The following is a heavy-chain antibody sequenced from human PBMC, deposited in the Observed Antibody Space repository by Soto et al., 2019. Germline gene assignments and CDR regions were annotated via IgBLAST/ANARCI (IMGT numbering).Heavy chain of an antibody. CDR3: AKVSDGATPGNCMDV. J-gene: IGHJ6*02. D-gene: IGHD1-7*01. CDR1: GFTFSSYG. CDR2: ISYDGSNK. Sequence: PGGSLRLSCAASGFTFSSYGMHWVRQAPGKGLEWVAVISYDGSNKYYADSVKGRFTISRDNSKNTLYLQMNSLRAEDTAVYYCAKVSDGATPGNCMDVWGQGTTVTVSS. V-gene: IGHV3-30*18.